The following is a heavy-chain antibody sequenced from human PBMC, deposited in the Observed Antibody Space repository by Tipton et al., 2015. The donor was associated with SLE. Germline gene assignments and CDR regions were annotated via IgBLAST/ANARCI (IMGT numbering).Heavy chain of an antibody. V-gene: IGHV4-34*01. J-gene: IGHJ3*01. CDR1: GGSFSGYY. D-gene: IGHD6-19*01. CDR3: ARGEQWLVFAFDL. CDR2: INHSGST. Sequence: TLSLTCAVYGGSFSGYYWSWIRQPPGKGLDWIGEINHSGSTNYNPSLKSRVTISVDTSKNQFSLKLSSVTAADTAVYYCARGEQWLVFAFDLWGQGTMVPVSS.